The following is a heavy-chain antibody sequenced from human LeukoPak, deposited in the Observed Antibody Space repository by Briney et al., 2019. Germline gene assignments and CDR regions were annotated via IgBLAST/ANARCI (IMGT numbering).Heavy chain of an antibody. CDR2: IYYTGES. V-gene: IGHV4-59*08. D-gene: IGHD3-16*01. J-gene: IGHJ4*02. CDR3: ASSHPGDYGIAI. CDR1: SGSIFSHY. Sequence: SETLSLTCSVSSGSIFSHYWSCVRQPPGKGLEWIGYIYYTGESRSNPSLNSRVTMSIDTSKTQFSLAVSSVTAADPAVYYCASSHPGDYGIAIWGQGALVTVSS.